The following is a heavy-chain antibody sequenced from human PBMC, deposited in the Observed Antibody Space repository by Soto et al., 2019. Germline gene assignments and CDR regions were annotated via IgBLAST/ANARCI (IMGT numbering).Heavy chain of an antibody. V-gene: IGHV4-30-2*01. D-gene: IGHD6-6*01. Sequence: SETLSLTCAVSGGSISSGGFSWSWIRQPPGKGLESIGYIYHSGSTYYNPSLKSRVTISVDRSKNQFSLKLSSVTAADTAVYYCAGGIAARPLGYWGQGTLVTAPQ. J-gene: IGHJ4*02. CDR1: GGSISSGGFS. CDR2: IYHSGST. CDR3: AGGIAARPLGY.